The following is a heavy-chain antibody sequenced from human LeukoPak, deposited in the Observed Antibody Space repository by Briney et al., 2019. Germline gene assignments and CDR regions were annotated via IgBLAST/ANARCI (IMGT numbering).Heavy chain of an antibody. CDR2: IFNSGST. V-gene: IGHV4-59*01. Sequence: PSETLSLTCTVSGGYISSYYWSWIRQPPGKGLEWIGYIFNSGSTNYNPSLKSRVTISVDTSKNQSSLKLSSVTAADTAVYFCALGDCSSTSCYVFDYWGQGTLVTVSS. CDR1: GGYISSYY. CDR3: ALGDCSSTSCYVFDY. D-gene: IGHD2-2*01. J-gene: IGHJ4*02.